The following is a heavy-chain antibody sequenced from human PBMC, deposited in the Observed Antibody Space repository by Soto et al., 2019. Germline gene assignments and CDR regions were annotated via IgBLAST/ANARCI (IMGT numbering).Heavy chain of an antibody. D-gene: IGHD5-18*01. CDR1: GFTVSNNY. Sequence: EVQLVESGGGLIQPGGSLRLSCAASGFTVSNNYMSWVRQAPGKGLEWVSVIYSGGRTYYADSVKGRFTISRDNSKNTLYLQMNSLRAEDTAVYYCARGNSYDYYGMDVWGQGTTVTVSS. CDR2: IYSGGRT. CDR3: ARGNSYDYYGMDV. J-gene: IGHJ6*02. V-gene: IGHV3-53*01.